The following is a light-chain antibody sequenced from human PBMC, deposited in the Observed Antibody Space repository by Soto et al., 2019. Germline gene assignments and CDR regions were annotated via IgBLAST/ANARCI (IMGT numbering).Light chain of an antibody. J-gene: IGKJ3*01. CDR3: QQYGSSFT. CDR2: DAS. V-gene: IGKV3-15*01. Sequence: EIMMTQSPATLSVSPGERATLSCRASQSVRSHLAWYQQKPGQAPRLLIYDASTRATDIPTRFSGSGSGTEFTLTISSLQSEDFAVYYCQQYGSSFTFGPGTKVDIK. CDR1: QSVRSH.